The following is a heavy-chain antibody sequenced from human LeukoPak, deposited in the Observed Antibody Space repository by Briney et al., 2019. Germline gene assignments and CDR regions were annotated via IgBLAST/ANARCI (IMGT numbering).Heavy chain of an antibody. CDR3: AMNTRSTEYYYGSGSYYSYYFDY. CDR2: INWNGGST. D-gene: IGHD3-10*01. V-gene: IGHV3-20*04. J-gene: IGHJ4*02. Sequence: GGSLRLSCAASRFTFDDYGMSWVRQAPGKGLEWVSGINWNGGSTGYVDSVKGRFTISRDNAKNSLYLQMNSLRAEDTALYYCAMNTRSTEYYYGSGSYYSYYFDYWGQGTLVTVSS. CDR1: RFTFDDYG.